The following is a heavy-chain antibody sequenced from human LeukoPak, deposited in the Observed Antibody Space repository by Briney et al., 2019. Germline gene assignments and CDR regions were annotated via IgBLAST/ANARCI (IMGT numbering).Heavy chain of an antibody. Sequence: PGGSLRLSCAASGFTFSSYSMNWVRQAPGKGLEWVSYSSSSSSTIYYADSVKGRFTISRDNAKNSLYLQMNSLRAEDTAVYYCARDQRGYSYGYIAFDIWGQGTMVTVSS. J-gene: IGHJ3*02. D-gene: IGHD5-18*01. CDR2: SSSSSSTI. CDR3: ARDQRGYSYGYIAFDI. V-gene: IGHV3-48*01. CDR1: GFTFSSYS.